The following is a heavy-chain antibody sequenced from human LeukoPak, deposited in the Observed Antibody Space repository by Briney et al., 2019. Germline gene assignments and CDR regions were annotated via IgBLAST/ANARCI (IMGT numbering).Heavy chain of an antibody. CDR1: GGSFSGYY. J-gene: IGHJ4*02. CDR3: ARGGTYGSGRNQHTTLDY. CDR2: INHRGSS. Sequence: ASETLSLTCGVFGGSFSGYYWTWLRQPPGKGLEWIGQINHRGSSHYNPSLKGRVTISLDKSKKQFSLNLNSVTAADTAVYYCARGGTYGSGRNQHTTLDYWGQGTPVTVSS. V-gene: IGHV4-34*01. D-gene: IGHD3-10*01.